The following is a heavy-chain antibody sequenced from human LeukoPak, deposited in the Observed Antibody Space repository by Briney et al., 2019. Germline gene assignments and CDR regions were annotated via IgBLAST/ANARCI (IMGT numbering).Heavy chain of an antibody. Sequence: GGSLRLSCAASGFTFDDYAMRWVRQAPGKGLEWVSGISWNSGSIGYADSVKGRFTISRDNAKNSLYPQMNSLRAEDMALYYCAKGEMATTPFAFDIWGQGTMVTVSS. V-gene: IGHV3-9*03. D-gene: IGHD5-24*01. CDR1: GFTFDDYA. J-gene: IGHJ3*02. CDR2: ISWNSGSI. CDR3: AKGEMATTPFAFDI.